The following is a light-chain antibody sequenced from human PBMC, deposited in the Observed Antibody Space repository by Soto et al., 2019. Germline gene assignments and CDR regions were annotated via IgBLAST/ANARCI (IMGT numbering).Light chain of an antibody. V-gene: IGLV4-69*01. CDR3: QTWGTGSVV. CDR1: SAHSSYA. Sequence: QPVLTQSPSASASLGASVKLTCTLSSAHSSYAIAWHQQQPEKGPRYLMKVDSDGTHYRGGGIPDRFSGSGSGAERYLTISSLQSEDEADYFCQTWGTGSVVFGGGTKLT. J-gene: IGLJ3*02. CDR2: VDSDGTH.